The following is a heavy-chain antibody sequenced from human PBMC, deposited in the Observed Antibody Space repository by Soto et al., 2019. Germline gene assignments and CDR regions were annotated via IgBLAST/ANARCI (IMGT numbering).Heavy chain of an antibody. CDR3: ARTITGYFWAGAY. J-gene: IGHJ4*02. D-gene: IGHD1-1*01. CDR2: IGGSGTNT. V-gene: IGHV3-23*01. CDR1: GFTFNMYA. Sequence: GGSLRLSCAASGFTFNMYAISWVRRTPGKGLEWVSGIGGSGTNTYYADFVKGRFTISRDNSKNTLYLQMDSLRAEDTAIYYCARTITGYFWAGAYWGQGTLVTVSS.